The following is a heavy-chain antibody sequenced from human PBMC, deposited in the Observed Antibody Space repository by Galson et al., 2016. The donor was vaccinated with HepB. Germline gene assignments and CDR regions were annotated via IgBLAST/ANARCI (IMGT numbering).Heavy chain of an antibody. D-gene: IGHD4-11*01. CDR1: RFTISRYW. CDR2: IKQDGRGT. V-gene: IGHV3-7*01. J-gene: IGHJ4*02. Sequence: SLRLSCAAPRFTISRYWMSWVRQAPGKGLEWVANIKQDGRGTYYVDSVKGRFTIFRDNAKDSLYLQMNSLRAEDTAVYYCARDYYSYFDYWGQGTLVTVSS. CDR3: ARDYYSYFDY.